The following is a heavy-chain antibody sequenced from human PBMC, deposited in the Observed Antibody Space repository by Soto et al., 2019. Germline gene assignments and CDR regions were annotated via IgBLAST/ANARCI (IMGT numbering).Heavy chain of an antibody. J-gene: IGHJ4*02. CDR3: ARETNSSHHNFDY. V-gene: IGHV3-48*03. D-gene: IGHD5-18*01. Sequence: GGPLRLSCAASGFMFSDYAMDWVRQAPGKGLEWVSYFSRTDNTVQYADSVKGRFIISRDNVANSLYLQMHSLTAEDTAIYYCARETNSSHHNFDYWGQGPMMTV. CDR1: GFMFSDYA. CDR2: FSRTDNTV.